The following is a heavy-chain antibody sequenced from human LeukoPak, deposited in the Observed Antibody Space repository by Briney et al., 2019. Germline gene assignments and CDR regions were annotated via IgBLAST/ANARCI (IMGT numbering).Heavy chain of an antibody. CDR1: GDPISSGDYS. Sequence: SETLSLTCSVSGDPISSGDYSWRWIRQHPGKGLDWIGYIHYSGSTYYNPSLKSRIIISVDTSKNQFSLKLTSVSAADTAVYYCARIVSDCGGARCYKGYLDHWGQGTLVTVSS. J-gene: IGHJ4*02. CDR2: IHYSGST. D-gene: IGHD2-21*01. CDR3: ARIVSDCGGARCYKGYLDH. V-gene: IGHV4-31*03.